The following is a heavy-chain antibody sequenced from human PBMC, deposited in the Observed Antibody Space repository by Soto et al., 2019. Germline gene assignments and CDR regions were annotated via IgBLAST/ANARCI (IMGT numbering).Heavy chain of an antibody. CDR2: ISGSGGST. CDR1: GFTFSSYA. CDR3: AKDCVRGVEESDFWSGYSYYYYYYMDV. J-gene: IGHJ6*03. Sequence: GGSLRLSCAASGFTFSSYAMSWVRQAPGKGLEWVSAISGSGGSTYYADSVKGRFTISRDNSKNTLYLQMNSLRAEDTAVYYCAKDCVRGVEESDFWSGYSYYYYYYMDVWGKGTTVTVSS. D-gene: IGHD3-3*01. V-gene: IGHV3-23*01.